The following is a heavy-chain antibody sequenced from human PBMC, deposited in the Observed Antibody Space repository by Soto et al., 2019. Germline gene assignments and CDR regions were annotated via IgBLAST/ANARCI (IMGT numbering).Heavy chain of an antibody. J-gene: IGHJ6*02. CDR3: ERDHYAGYGMDV. Sequence: ERSLRLSCAASGFTFSSYWMHWVRQAPGKGLVWVSRINSDGSITSYADSVKGRFTISRDNTKNTLYLQMNSLREEDTAVYYCERDHYAGYGMDVWGQLTTVPVSS. CDR2: INSDGSIT. V-gene: IGHV3-74*01. CDR1: GFTFSSYW. D-gene: IGHD4-17*01.